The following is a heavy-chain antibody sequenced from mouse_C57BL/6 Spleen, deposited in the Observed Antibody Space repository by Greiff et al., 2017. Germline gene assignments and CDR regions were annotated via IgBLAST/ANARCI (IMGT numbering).Heavy chain of an antibody. J-gene: IGHJ2*01. CDR3: TREGNCGNGFDY. CDR1: GYTFTDYD. CDR2: IDPETGGT. D-gene: IGHD2-1*01. Sequence: VKLMESGAELVRPGASVTLSCKASGYTFTDYDMHWVKQTPVHGLEWIGAIDPETGGTAYNQKFKGKAILTADKSSSTAYMELRSLTSEDSAVYYCTREGNCGNGFDYWGQGTTLTVSS. V-gene: IGHV1-15*01.